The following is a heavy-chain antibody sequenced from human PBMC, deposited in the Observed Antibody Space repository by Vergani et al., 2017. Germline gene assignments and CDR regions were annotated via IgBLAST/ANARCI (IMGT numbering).Heavy chain of an antibody. Sequence: QVQLVQPGAEVKKPGSSVKVSCKASGGTFSSYAISWVRQAPGQGLEWMGRIIPIFGTATYAQKFQGRVTITADEYTSTAYMELSSLRSEDTAVYYCAREGCSGGSCYSYYYGMYVWGQGPTVTVSS. D-gene: IGHD2-15*01. CDR1: GGTFSSYA. V-gene: IGHV1-69*13. CDR3: AREGCSGGSCYSYYYGMYV. CDR2: IIPIFGTA. J-gene: IGHJ6*02.